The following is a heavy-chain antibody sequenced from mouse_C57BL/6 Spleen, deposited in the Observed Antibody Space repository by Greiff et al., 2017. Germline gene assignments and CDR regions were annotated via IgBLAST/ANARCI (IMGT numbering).Heavy chain of an antibody. V-gene: IGHV1-26*01. Sequence: EVQLPQSGPELVKPGASVKISCKASGYTFTDSYLNWVRQSPGKSLEWIGDINPNNGGTSYNQQLKGKATLTVAKSSSTAYMELRSLTSADSAVYYSAKDAWYDYDDYAMDDWGQGTSVTVSS. D-gene: IGHD2-4*01. CDR2: INPNNGGT. J-gene: IGHJ4*01. CDR1: GYTFTDSY. CDR3: AKDAWYDYDDYAMDD.